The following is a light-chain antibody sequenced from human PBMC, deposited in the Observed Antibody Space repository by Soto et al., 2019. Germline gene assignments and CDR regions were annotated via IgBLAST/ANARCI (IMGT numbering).Light chain of an antibody. Sequence: EIVMTQSPATLSVAPGERATLSCRASQSVSSDLAWYHQKPGQAPRLLIYGASTRATGIPARFSGSGSGTEFTLTINSLQSEDFAVYYCQQYGSSPGTFGPGTKVDI. CDR2: GAS. CDR1: QSVSSD. CDR3: QQYGSSPGT. J-gene: IGKJ3*01. V-gene: IGKV3-15*01.